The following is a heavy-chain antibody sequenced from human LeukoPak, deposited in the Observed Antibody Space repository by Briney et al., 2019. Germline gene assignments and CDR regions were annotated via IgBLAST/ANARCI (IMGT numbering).Heavy chain of an antibody. Sequence: PGGSLRLSCAASGFTFSSYAMSWVRQAPGKGLEWVSAISGSGGSTYYADSVKGRFTISRDNSKNTLYLQMNSLRAEDTAVYYCARVDIAAAGTLYYGVDVWGQGTTVTVSS. CDR3: ARVDIAAAGTLYYGVDV. CDR2: ISGSGGST. J-gene: IGHJ6*02. V-gene: IGHV3-23*01. D-gene: IGHD6-13*01. CDR1: GFTFSSYA.